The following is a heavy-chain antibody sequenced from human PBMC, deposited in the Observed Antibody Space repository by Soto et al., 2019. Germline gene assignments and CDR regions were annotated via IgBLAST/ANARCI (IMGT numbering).Heavy chain of an antibody. CDR1: GYTFTNND. J-gene: IGHJ5*02. CDR3: ARMESFGSLNWFDP. V-gene: IGHV1-8*02. Sequence: ASVKFSCKASGYTFTNNDVSWVRQATGQGLEWMGWMNPGSGDTGYAQKFQGRVTMTRDISIATAYMELNSLTSEDTAIYYCARMESFGSLNWFDPWGQGTLVTDSS. D-gene: IGHD5-18*01. CDR2: MNPGSGDT.